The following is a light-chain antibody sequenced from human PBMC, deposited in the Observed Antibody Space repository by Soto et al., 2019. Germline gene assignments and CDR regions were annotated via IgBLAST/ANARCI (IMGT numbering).Light chain of an antibody. CDR3: QQYGSSPRT. CDR1: QSVSSSY. V-gene: IGKV3-20*01. CDR2: GAS. J-gene: IGKJ1*01. Sequence: EIVLTQSPGTLSLSPGERATLSCRASQSVSSSYLAWYQQKPGQAPRLLIYGASSRATGIPDRFSGSGSGTDFTVIISRLEPEDFAVYYWQQYGSSPRTFGQGTKVEIK.